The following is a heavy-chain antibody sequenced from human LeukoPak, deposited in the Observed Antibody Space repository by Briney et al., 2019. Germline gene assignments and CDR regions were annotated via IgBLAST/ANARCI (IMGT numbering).Heavy chain of an antibody. Sequence: PGGSLRLSCAASGFTFSNYAMSWVRQAPGKGLEWVATIKQDANEKYFVDSVRGRFTISRDNAQNSLNLQMDSLRAEDTAVYYCGRAPHLDYMDVWGKGTTVTVSS. J-gene: IGHJ6*03. CDR2: IKQDANEK. CDR1: GFTFSNYA. CDR3: GRAPHLDYMDV. V-gene: IGHV3-7*01.